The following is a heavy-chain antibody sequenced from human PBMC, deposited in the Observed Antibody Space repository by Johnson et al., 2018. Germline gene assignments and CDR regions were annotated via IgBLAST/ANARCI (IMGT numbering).Heavy chain of an antibody. CDR1: GFTFDDYA. CDR2: ISWNSGSI. J-gene: IGHJ6*02. V-gene: IGHV3-9*01. D-gene: IGHD5-24*01. CDR3: AKDRSKRVEMATTVGMDV. Sequence: EVQLVESGGGLVQPGRSLRLSCAASGFTFDDYAMHWVRQAPGKGLEWVSGISWNSGSIGYADSVKGRFTISRDNAKNSLYLQMNSLRAEDTALYYCAKDRSKRVEMATTVGMDVWGQGTTVTVSS.